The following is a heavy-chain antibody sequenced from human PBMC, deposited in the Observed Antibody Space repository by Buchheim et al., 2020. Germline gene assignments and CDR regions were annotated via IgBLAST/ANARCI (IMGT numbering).Heavy chain of an antibody. Sequence: QVQLQESGPGLVKPSQTLSLTCAVSGGSISSGGYSWSWIRQPPGKGLEWIGYIYYSGSTYYNPPLKSRVTISVDTSKNQFSLKLSSVTAADTAVYYCARQRKSWISIDYWGQGTL. V-gene: IGHV4-30-4*07. CDR3: ARQRKSWISIDY. CDR1: GGSISSGGYS. D-gene: IGHD1-1*01. CDR2: IYYSGST. J-gene: IGHJ4*02.